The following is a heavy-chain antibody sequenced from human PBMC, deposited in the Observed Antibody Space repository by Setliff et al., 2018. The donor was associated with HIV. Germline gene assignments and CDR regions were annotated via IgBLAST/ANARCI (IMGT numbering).Heavy chain of an antibody. CDR2: IYYSGSA. CDR3: VRVGGGSWLGIYYYYYMDV. V-gene: IGHV4-39*01. D-gene: IGHD2-15*01. J-gene: IGHJ6*03. Sequence: SETLSLTCSVFGASISGSDYYWGWIRQLPEKGLEWIGSIYYSGSAYHNPSLKSRVAMSVDTAKKQFSLKLTSLTGADTAVYYCVRVGGGSWLGIYYYYYMDVWGKGITVTVSS. CDR1: GASISGSDYY.